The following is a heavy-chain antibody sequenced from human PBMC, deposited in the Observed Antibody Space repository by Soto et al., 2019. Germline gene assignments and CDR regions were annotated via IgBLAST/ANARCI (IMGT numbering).Heavy chain of an antibody. D-gene: IGHD3-22*01. J-gene: IGHJ6*02. CDR2: IIPILGTA. V-gene: IGHV1-69*01. CDR3: ARPYDSSDYYGWGMDV. CDR1: GGTFNNNA. Sequence: QVQLVQSGAEVKKPGSSVKVSCKASGGTFNNNAISWVRQAPGQGLEWMGGIIPILGTANYAQKFQGRVTLTADESTSTCYMELSSLGSEDTAVYYCARPYDSSDYYGWGMDVWGQGTTVTVSS.